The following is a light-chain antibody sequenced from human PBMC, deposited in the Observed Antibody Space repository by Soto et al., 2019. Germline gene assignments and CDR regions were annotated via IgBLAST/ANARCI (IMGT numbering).Light chain of an antibody. V-gene: IGKV4-1*01. CDR3: QQYYNTPLT. CDR1: QSVLYSSSNKDY. J-gene: IGKJ4*01. CDR2: WAS. Sequence: EIVMTQSPDSLAVSLGERATINCKSSQSVLYSSSNKDYLAWYQQKPGQPPKLLFYWASTRESGVPDRFSGSGSGTDFNFTISSLQAEDVAMYYCQQYYNTPLTFGGGTKVDIK.